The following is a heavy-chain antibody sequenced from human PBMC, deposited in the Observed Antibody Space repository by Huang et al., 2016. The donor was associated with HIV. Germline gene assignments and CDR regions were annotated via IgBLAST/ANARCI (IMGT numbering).Heavy chain of an antibody. CDR1: GFKISNYW. CDR2: SKMDGRTT. CDR3: ARAGGFEI. V-gene: IGHV3-74*01. J-gene: IGHJ3*02. Sequence: EEHLVESGGGLVQPGGSLRLSCEASGFKISNYWMQWVRQAPGKGLRWGARSKMDGRTTDYADSVKGRFTISRDNAKNTLYRQMSRLTAEDTAIYYCARAGGFEIWGQGTVVTVSS. D-gene: IGHD2-15*01.